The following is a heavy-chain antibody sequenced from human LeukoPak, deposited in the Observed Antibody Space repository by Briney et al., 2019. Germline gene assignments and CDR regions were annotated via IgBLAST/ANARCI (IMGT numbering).Heavy chain of an antibody. Sequence: KPSETLSLTCTVSGGSINFYYWSWIRQSPGKGLEWIGNIYYSGSINYNPSLQSRVTISVDTSKNQFSLILSSVTAADTAVYYCARALGYYDFWSGSSSPSNWFDPWGREPWSPSPQ. CDR1: GGSINFYY. J-gene: IGHJ5*02. D-gene: IGHD3-3*01. CDR2: IYYSGSI. CDR3: ARALGYYDFWSGSSSPSNWFDP. V-gene: IGHV4-59*01.